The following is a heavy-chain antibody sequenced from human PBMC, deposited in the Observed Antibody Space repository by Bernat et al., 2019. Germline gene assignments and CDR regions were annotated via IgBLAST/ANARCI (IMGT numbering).Heavy chain of an antibody. Sequence: EVQLVESGGGLVKPGGSLRLSCAASGFTFSSYSMNWVRQAPGKGLEWVSSISSSSSYIYYADSVKGRFTSSRDNAKNSLYLQMNSLRAEDTAVYYCARNRYSYGFLDAFDIWGQGTMVTVSS. CDR3: ARNRYSYGFLDAFDI. D-gene: IGHD5-18*01. J-gene: IGHJ3*02. CDR2: ISSSSSYI. CDR1: GFTFSSYS. V-gene: IGHV3-21*01.